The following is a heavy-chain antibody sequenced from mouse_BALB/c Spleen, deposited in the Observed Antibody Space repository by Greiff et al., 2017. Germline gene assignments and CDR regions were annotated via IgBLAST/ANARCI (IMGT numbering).Heavy chain of an antibody. J-gene: IGHJ3*01. CDR2: IDPSDSYT. D-gene: IGHD1-2*01. CDR1: GYTFTSYW. CDR3: TRSGTTAPWFAY. Sequence: QVQLKQPGAELVKPGASVKMSCKASGYTFTSYWMHWVKQRPGQGLEWIGTIDPSDSYTSYNQKFKGKATLTVDTSSSTAYMQLSSLTSEDSAVYYCTRSGTTAPWFAYWGQGTLVTVSA. V-gene: IGHV1S127*01.